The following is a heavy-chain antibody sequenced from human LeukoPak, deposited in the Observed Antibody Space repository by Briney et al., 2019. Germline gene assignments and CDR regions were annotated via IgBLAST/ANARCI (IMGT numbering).Heavy chain of an antibody. V-gene: IGHV3-23*01. J-gene: IGHJ4*02. Sequence: GGSLRLSCAASGFTFSSYAMSWVRQAPGKGLEWVSAINCSGGSTYYAYSVKGRFTISRDNSKNTLYLQMNSLRAEDTAVYYCAKADGWFGELPYFDYWGEGALVTVSS. D-gene: IGHD3-10*01. CDR1: GFTFSSYA. CDR3: AKADGWFGELPYFDY. CDR2: INCSGGST.